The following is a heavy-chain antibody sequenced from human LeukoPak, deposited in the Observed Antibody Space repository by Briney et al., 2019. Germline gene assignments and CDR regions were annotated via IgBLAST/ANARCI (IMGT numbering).Heavy chain of an antibody. D-gene: IGHD2-2*01. V-gene: IGHV4-30-4*01. Sequence: SQTLSLTCTVSGGSISSGDYYWSWIRQPPGKGLEWIGYIYYSGSTYYNPSLKSRVTISVDTSKNQFSLKLSSVTAADTAVYYCARESLFYCSSTSCLWAFDIWGQGTMVTVSS. CDR1: GGSISSGDYY. J-gene: IGHJ3*02. CDR3: ARESLFYCSSTSCLWAFDI. CDR2: IYYSGST.